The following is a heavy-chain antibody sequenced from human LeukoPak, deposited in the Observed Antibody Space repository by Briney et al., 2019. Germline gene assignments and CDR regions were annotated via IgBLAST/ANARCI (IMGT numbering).Heavy chain of an antibody. J-gene: IGHJ4*02. D-gene: IGHD2-15*01. V-gene: IGHV4-59*01. CDR1: GXPIRSYY. CDR3: AREPRSPGGRGRPFDF. CDR2: IYYSGTT. Sequence: SETLSLTCTVSGXPIRSYYWSWIRQPPGKGLEWIGYIYYSGTTNYNPSLKSRVTISVDTSKNQFSLRLSSVTAADTAVYYCAREPRSPGGRGRPFDFWGQGTLVTVSS.